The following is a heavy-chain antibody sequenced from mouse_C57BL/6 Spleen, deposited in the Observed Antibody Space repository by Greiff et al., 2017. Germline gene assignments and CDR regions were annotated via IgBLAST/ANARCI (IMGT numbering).Heavy chain of an antibody. J-gene: IGHJ2*01. D-gene: IGHD1-1*01. CDR3: ARDPYYYGSSFYYFGY. Sequence: GQGVESGGGLVKPGGSLKLSCAASGFTFSSYAMSWVRQTPEKRLEWVATISDGGSYTYYPDNVKGRFTISRDNAKNNLYLQMSHLKSEDTAMYYCARDPYYYGSSFYYFGYWGQGTTLPVSS. CDR1: GFTFSSYA. CDR2: ISDGGSYT. V-gene: IGHV5-4*01.